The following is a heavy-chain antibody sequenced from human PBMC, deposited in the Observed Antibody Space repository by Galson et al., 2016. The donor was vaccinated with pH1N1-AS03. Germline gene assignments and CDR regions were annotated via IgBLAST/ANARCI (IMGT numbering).Heavy chain of an antibody. CDR2: IHSSGST. J-gene: IGHJ4*02. V-gene: IGHV4-61*02. CDR1: GDSINSGNYY. Sequence: TLSLTCTVSGDSINSGNYYWSWIRQPAGKGLEWIGRIHSSGSTDYNSSLKSRVTISVDTSNNEFSLKLSSVTAADTAVYYCARDLGAAGQEDSWGPGTLVTISS. D-gene: IGHD6-13*01. CDR3: ARDLGAAGQEDS.